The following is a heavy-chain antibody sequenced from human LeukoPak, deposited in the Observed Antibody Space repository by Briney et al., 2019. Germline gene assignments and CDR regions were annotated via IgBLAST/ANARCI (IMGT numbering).Heavy chain of an antibody. CDR2: INIDGSST. CDR1: GFTFSSYW. V-gene: IGHV3-74*01. D-gene: IGHD6-13*01. CDR3: ARASDQQLVSPRY. Sequence: PGGSLRPSCAASGFTFSSYWMHWVRQAPGKGLVWFSRINIDGSSTTYADSVEGRFTISRDNAKNTLFLQMNSLRTQDTAVYYCARASDQQLVSPRYWGQGTLVTVSS. J-gene: IGHJ4*02.